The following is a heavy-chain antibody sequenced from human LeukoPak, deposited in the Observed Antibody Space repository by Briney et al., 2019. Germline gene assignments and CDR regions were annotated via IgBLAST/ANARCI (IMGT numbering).Heavy chain of an antibody. CDR1: GGSFSGYY. V-gene: IGHV4-34*01. J-gene: IGHJ6*03. Sequence: SETLCLTCAVYGGSFSGYYWSWIRQPPGKGLEWIGEINYSGSTNYNPSLKSRVTISVDTSKNQFSLKLSSVTAADTAVYYCARVHVVVPAAMFYYYYYYMDVWGKGTTVTVSS. D-gene: IGHD2-2*01. CDR2: INYSGST. CDR3: ARVHVVVPAAMFYYYYYYMDV.